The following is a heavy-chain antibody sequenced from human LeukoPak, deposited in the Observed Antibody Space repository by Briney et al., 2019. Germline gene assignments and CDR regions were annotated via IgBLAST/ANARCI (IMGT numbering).Heavy chain of an antibody. CDR2: ISSSSSTI. CDR1: GFTFNTYA. V-gene: IGHV3-48*01. D-gene: IGHD3-3*01. J-gene: IGHJ4*02. Sequence: GGSLRLSCVASGFTFNTYAMSWVRQAPGKGLEWVSYISSSSSTIYYADSVKGRFTISRDNAKNSLYLQMNSLRAEDTAVYYCAESSDYDFWSGYDYWGQGTLVTVSS. CDR3: AESSDYDFWSGYDY.